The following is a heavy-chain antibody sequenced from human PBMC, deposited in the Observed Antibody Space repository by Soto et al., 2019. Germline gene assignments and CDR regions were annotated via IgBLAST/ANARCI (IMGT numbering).Heavy chain of an antibody. V-gene: IGHV1-18*04. CDR1: GYTFTSYG. CDR3: ARDGAVAGDSNFDY. J-gene: IGHJ4*02. D-gene: IGHD6-19*01. Sequence: ASVKVSCKASGYTFTSYGISWVRQARGQGLEWMGWISAYNGNTKYSQKFQGRVTITTDTTASTAYMELSSLRSEDTAVYYCARDGAVAGDSNFDYWGQGTLVTVSS. CDR2: ISAYNGNT.